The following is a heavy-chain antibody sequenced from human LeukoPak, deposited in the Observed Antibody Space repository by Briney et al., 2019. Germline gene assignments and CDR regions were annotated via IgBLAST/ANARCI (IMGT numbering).Heavy chain of an antibody. CDR1: GFTFSSYS. D-gene: IGHD5-18*01. CDR2: ISSSSSTI. J-gene: IGHJ6*02. Sequence: GGSLRLSCAASGFTFSSYSMNWVRQAPGKGLEWVSYISSSSSTIYYADSVKGRFTISRDNAKNSLYLQVNSLRAEDTAVYYCARHDTAMVYYYYGMDVWGQGTTVTVSS. CDR3: ARHDTAMVYYYYGMDV. V-gene: IGHV3-48*04.